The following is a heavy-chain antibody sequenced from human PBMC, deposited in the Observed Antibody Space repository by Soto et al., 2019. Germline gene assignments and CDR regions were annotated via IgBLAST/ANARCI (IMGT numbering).Heavy chain of an antibody. CDR3: ARVTSRGEYDY. V-gene: IGHV1-18*01. J-gene: IGHJ4*02. CDR2: INVYNGNT. D-gene: IGHD3-10*01. Sequence: QVQLVQSGAEVKKPGASVKVSCKASGYTFTSYGSSWVRQAPGQGLEWMGWINVYNGNTNYAQKLQGRVTMTTDTSTSTAYLDLRSLRSDDTAVYFCARVTSRGEYDYWGQGTLVTVSS. CDR1: GYTFTSYG.